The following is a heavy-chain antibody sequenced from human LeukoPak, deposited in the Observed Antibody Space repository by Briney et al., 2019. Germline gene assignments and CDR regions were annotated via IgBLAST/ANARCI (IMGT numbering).Heavy chain of an antibody. D-gene: IGHD3-16*01. CDR3: ARVGDYALKD. Sequence: SQTLSLTCTVSGGSISSGSYYWSWIRQPAGKGLEWIGRIYTSGITNYNPSLKSRVTMSVDTSKNQCTLKLSSVTAADTAVYYCARVGDYALKDWGQGTLVTVSS. V-gene: IGHV4-61*02. CDR2: IYTSGIT. J-gene: IGHJ4*02. CDR1: GGSISSGSYY.